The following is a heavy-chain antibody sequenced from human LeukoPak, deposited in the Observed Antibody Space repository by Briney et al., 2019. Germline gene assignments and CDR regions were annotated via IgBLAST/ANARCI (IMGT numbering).Heavy chain of an antibody. D-gene: IGHD5-18*01. J-gene: IGHJ6*02. CDR3: ARDLDTAISMDV. Sequence: ASVKVSCKASGYTFTSYGISWVRQATGQGREWMGWISAYNGNTNYAQKLQGRVTMTTDTSTSTAYMELRSLRSDDTAVYYCARDLDTAISMDVWGQGTTVTVSS. V-gene: IGHV1-18*01. CDR1: GYTFTSYG. CDR2: ISAYNGNT.